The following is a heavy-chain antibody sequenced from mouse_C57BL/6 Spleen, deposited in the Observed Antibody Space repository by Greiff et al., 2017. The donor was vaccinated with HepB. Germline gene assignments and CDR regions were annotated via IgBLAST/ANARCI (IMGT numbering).Heavy chain of an antibody. J-gene: IGHJ2*01. D-gene: IGHD3-2*02. CDR3: VRGTAQAPFDY. CDR2: IRSKSNNYAT. CDR1: GFSFNTYA. V-gene: IGHV10-1*01. Sequence: EVKLVESGGGLVQPKGSLKLSCAASGFSFNTYAMNWVRQAPGKGLEWVARIRSKSNNYATYYADSVKDRFTISRDDSESMLYLQMNNLKTEDTAMYYCVRGTAQAPFDYWGQGTTLTVSS.